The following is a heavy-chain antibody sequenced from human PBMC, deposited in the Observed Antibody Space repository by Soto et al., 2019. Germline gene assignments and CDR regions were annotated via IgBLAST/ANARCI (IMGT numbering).Heavy chain of an antibody. D-gene: IGHD6-13*01. V-gene: IGHV4-39*07. CDR3: ARYRREAVAGYTLDN. Sequence: PSETLSLTCTVSGGSISSSSYYWGWIRQPPGKGLEWIGSIYYSGSTNYNPSLKSRVTISEDTSKSQFSLKVNSMTAADTAVYYCARYRREAVAGYTLDNWGQGILVTVSS. J-gene: IGHJ4*02. CDR2: IYYSGST. CDR1: GGSISSSSYY.